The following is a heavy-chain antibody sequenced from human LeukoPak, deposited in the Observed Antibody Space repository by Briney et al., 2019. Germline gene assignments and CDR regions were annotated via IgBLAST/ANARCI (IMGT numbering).Heavy chain of an antibody. CDR1: LFTSRSFG. Sequence: GGSLRLSCASCLFTSRSFGMHFVRQAPGKGREWVAFIRLYGSNQHYTDSVRGRSTHSRHNSNNTLFLHVNNLRGDGTAVYLCGKGYGERHFDSWGQGTLVTVSS. CDR3: GKGYGERHFDS. CDR2: IRLYGSNQ. D-gene: IGHD5-18*01. J-gene: IGHJ4*02. V-gene: IGHV3-30*02.